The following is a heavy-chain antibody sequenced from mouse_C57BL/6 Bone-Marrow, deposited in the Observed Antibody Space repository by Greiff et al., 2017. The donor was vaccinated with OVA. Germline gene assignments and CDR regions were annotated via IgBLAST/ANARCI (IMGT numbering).Heavy chain of an antibody. CDR1: GYTFTSYG. Sequence: QVQLQQSGAELARPGASVKLSCKASGYTFTSYGISWVKQRTGQGLEWIGEIYPRSGNTYYNEKFKGKATLTADKSSNTAYMELRSLTSEDSAVYFCARRRPGTSYVWFAYWGQGTLVTVSA. CDR3: ARRRPGTSYVWFAY. J-gene: IGHJ3*01. CDR2: IYPRSGNT. D-gene: IGHD1-1*01. V-gene: IGHV1-81*01.